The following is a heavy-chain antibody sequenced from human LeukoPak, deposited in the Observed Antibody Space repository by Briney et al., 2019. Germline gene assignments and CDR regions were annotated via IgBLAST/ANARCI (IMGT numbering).Heavy chain of an antibody. Sequence: SETLSLTCTVSGASISSYYWSWIRQPPGEGLEWIGYFYHSGGTNYNPSLKSRATISIDTSKNEVSLKLRSVTASDTAVYYCARGASSSWYPLWKCWGQGALVTVS. CDR2: FYHSGGT. CDR1: GASISSYY. CDR3: ARGASSSWYPLWKC. D-gene: IGHD6-13*01. V-gene: IGHV4-59*01. J-gene: IGHJ4*02.